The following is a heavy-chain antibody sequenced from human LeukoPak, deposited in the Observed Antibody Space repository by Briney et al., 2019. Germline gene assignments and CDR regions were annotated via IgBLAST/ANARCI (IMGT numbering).Heavy chain of an antibody. D-gene: IGHD3-10*01. CDR3: ARFHYYGSGPRGHGMDV. V-gene: IGHV4-59*01. J-gene: IGHJ6*02. CDR2: IYYSGST. Sequence: PSETLSLTCTVSGGSISSYYWSWIRQPPGRGLEWIGYIYYSGSTNYNPSLKSRVTISVDTSKNQFSLKLSSVTAADTAVYYCARFHYYGSGPRGHGMDVWGQGTTVTVSS. CDR1: GGSISSYY.